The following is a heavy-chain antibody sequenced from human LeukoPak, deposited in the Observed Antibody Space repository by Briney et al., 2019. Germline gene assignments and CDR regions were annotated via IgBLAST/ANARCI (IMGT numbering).Heavy chain of an antibody. CDR3: ARARGLVWFGEK. D-gene: IGHD3-10*01. CDR1: GYTFTSYD. V-gene: IGHV1-8*01. CDR2: MNPNSGNT. J-gene: IGHJ4*02. Sequence: ASVKFSCKASGYTFTSYDINWVRQATGQGLGWMGWMNPNSGNTGYAQKFQGRVTMTRNTSTSTAYMELSSLRSEDTAVYYCARARGLVWFGEKWGQGTLVTVSS.